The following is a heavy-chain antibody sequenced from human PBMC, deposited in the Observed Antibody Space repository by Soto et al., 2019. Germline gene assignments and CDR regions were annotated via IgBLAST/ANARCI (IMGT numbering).Heavy chain of an antibody. CDR3: ARGAAAGNDYYGMDV. D-gene: IGHD6-13*01. J-gene: IGHJ6*02. V-gene: IGHV1-46*01. Sequence: ASVKVSCKASGYTFTSYYMHWVRQAPGQGLEWMGIINPSGGSTSYAQKFQGRVTMTRDTSTSTVYMELSSLRSEDTAVYYCARGAAAGNDYYGMDVWGQGTTVTVSS. CDR2: INPSGGST. CDR1: GYTFTSYY.